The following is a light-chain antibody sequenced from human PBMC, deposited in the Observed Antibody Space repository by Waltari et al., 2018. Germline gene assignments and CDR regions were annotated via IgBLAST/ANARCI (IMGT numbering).Light chain of an antibody. V-gene: IGKV2-28*01. J-gene: IGKJ3*01. CDR1: QSLLHSNGNNS. CDR2: LGS. Sequence: DIVMTQSPLSLPVTLGEPASISCTSSQSLLHSNGNNSLDWYVQKPGQSPQLLIYLGSNRAAGVPDRFSGSGSGTDFTLKSSRVAAEDVGGYYCRQALQTPVFGPGTKVDIK. CDR3: RQALQTPV.